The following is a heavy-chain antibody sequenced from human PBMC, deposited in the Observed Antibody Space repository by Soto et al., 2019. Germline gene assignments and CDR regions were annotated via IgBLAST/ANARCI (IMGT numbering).Heavy chain of an antibody. V-gene: IGHV1-2*04. CDR3: ARVGAAAGTNGAFDI. CDR1: GYTFTGYY. D-gene: IGHD6-13*01. CDR2: INPNSGGT. Sequence: ASVKVSCKASGYTFTGYYMHWVRQAPGQGLEWMGWINPNSGGTNYAQKFQGWVTMTRDTSISTAYMELSRLRSDDTAVYYCARVGAAAGTNGAFDIWGQGTMVTVSS. J-gene: IGHJ3*02.